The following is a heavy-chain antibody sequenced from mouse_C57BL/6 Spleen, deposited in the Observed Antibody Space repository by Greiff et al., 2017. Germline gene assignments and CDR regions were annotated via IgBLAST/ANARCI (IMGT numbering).Heavy chain of an antibody. Sequence: EVKVEESGGGLVQPGGSMKLSCVASGFTFSNYWMNWVRQSPEKGLEWVAQIRLKSDNYATHYAESVKGRFTISRDDSKSSVYLQMNNLRAEDTGIYYCTTYYYGSSSFAYWGQGTLVTVSA. CDR3: TTYYYGSSSFAY. CDR2: IRLKSDNYAT. D-gene: IGHD1-1*01. V-gene: IGHV6-3*01. J-gene: IGHJ3*01. CDR1: GFTFSNYW.